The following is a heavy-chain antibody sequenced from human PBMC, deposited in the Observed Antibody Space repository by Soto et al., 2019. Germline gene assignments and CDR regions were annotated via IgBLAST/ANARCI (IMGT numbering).Heavy chain of an antibody. V-gene: IGHV1-8*01. CDR3: ARTLAYCGGDCYGRHNDAFDI. CDR2: MNPNSGNT. D-gene: IGHD2-21*02. CDR1: GYTFTSYD. J-gene: IGHJ3*02. Sequence: QVQLVQSGAEVKKPGASVKVSCKASGYTFTSYDVNWVRQATGQGLEWMGWMNPNSGNTGYAPKFQGRVTMTRNTSITTAYMELSSLRSEDTAVYYCARTLAYCGGDCYGRHNDAFDIWGQGTMVTVSS.